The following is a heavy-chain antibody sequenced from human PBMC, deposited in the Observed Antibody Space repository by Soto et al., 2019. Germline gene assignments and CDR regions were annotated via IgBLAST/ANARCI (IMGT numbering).Heavy chain of an antibody. CDR1: DGSISRSTFY. Sequence: SETLSLTCTVSDGSISRSTFYWGWIRQPPGKGLEWIGSVHYTGSTYYNPSLKSRVTISVDTSKNQFSLKLSSVTAADTAVYYCVSSPPVGGWYGDYCDYWGQGTLVTVSS. CDR2: VHYTGST. V-gene: IGHV4-39*07. D-gene: IGHD6-19*01. J-gene: IGHJ4*02. CDR3: VSSPPVGGWYGDYCDY.